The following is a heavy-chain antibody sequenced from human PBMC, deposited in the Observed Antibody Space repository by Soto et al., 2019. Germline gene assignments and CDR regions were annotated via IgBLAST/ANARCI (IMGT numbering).Heavy chain of an antibody. V-gene: IGHV4-30-2*01. Sequence: QLQLQESGSGLVKPSQTLSLTCAVSGGSISSGGFSWSWSRQPPGKVLEGIGYTSHSGSTSYNPSLKSRVTISIDRSKMQSSLKLNSVTAADTAVYYCARDNGGGLDYWGQGTLVTVSS. CDR2: TSHSGST. D-gene: IGHD3-16*01. CDR3: ARDNGGGLDY. J-gene: IGHJ4*02. CDR1: GGSISSGGFS.